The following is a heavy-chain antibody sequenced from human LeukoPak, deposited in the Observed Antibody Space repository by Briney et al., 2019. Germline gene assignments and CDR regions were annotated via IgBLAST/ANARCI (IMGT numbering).Heavy chain of an antibody. D-gene: IGHD3-10*01. CDR3: AKGGSGSYLYYFDY. CDR1: GFTFNSYV. Sequence: GRSLRLSCAASGFTFNSYVISWVRQAPGKGLEWVSTISGSGGSTHYADSVRGRFTISRDNSKNTVYLQMSSLRAEDTAMYYCAKGGSGSYLYYFDYWGQGTLVTVSP. J-gene: IGHJ4*02. CDR2: ISGSGGST. V-gene: IGHV3-23*01.